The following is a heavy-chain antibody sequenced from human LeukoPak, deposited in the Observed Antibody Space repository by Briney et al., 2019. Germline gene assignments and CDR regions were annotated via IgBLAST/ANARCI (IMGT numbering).Heavy chain of an antibody. D-gene: IGHD5-24*01. CDR3: ARGVPMATTTSGAFDI. J-gene: IGHJ3*02. Sequence: SVKVSCKASGYTFTSYGISWVRQAPGQGLEWMGGIIPIFGTANYAQKFQGRVAITADKSTSTAYMELSSLRSEDTAVYYCARGVPMATTTSGAFDIWGQGTMVTVSS. CDR1: GYTFTSYG. V-gene: IGHV1-69*06. CDR2: IIPIFGTA.